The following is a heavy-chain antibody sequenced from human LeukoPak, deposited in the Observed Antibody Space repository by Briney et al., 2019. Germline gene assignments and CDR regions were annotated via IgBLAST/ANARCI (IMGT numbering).Heavy chain of an antibody. Sequence: ASVKVSCKASGYTFTSYYMHWVRQAPGQGLEWMGGIIPIFGTANYAQKFQGRVTITADESTSTAYMELSSLRSEDTAVYYCARTGENPPAATLYGMDVWGQGTTVTVSS. D-gene: IGHD2-15*01. CDR2: IIPIFGTA. CDR1: GYTFTSYY. V-gene: IGHV1-69*13. J-gene: IGHJ6*02. CDR3: ARTGENPPAATLYGMDV.